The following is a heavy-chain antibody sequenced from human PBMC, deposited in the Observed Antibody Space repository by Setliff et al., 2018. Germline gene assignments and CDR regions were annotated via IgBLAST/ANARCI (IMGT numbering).Heavy chain of an antibody. CDR2: INPSGGST. CDR3: ARDPTTYYDILTGSSSRRYGMDV. D-gene: IGHD3-9*01. V-gene: IGHV1-46*01. J-gene: IGHJ6*02. Sequence: ASVKVSCKASGYTFTSYYMHWVRRAPGQGLEWMGIINPSGGSTSYAQKFQGRVTMTRDTSTSTVYMELSSLRSEDTAVYYCARDPTTYYDILTGSSSRRYGMDVWAKGPRSPSP. CDR1: GYTFTSYY.